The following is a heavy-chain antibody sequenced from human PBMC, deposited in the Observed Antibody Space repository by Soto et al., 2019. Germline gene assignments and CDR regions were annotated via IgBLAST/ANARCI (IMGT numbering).Heavy chain of an antibody. CDR1: GGSISSGDYY. CDR2: IYYSGST. Sequence: PSETLSLTCTVSGGSISSGDYYWSWIRQPPGKGLEWIGYIYYSGSTNYNPSLKSRVTISVDTSKNQFSLKLSSVTAADTAVYYCARGRDIVVVPAAGGGFDPWGQGTLVTVSS. D-gene: IGHD2-2*01. J-gene: IGHJ5*02. V-gene: IGHV4-61*08. CDR3: ARGRDIVVVPAAGGGFDP.